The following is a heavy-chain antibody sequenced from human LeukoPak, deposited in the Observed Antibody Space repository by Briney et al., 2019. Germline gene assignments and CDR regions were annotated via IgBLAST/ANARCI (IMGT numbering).Heavy chain of an antibody. CDR1: GFTFSSYA. J-gene: IGHJ4*02. CDR2: ISGGGYST. V-gene: IGHV3-23*01. CDR3: AKDSGAYYYPFDY. D-gene: IGHD3-22*01. Sequence: GGSLRLSCAASGFTFSSYAMSWVRQAPGKGLEWVSAISGGGYSTYYADSVKGWFTISRDNSKNTLYLQMNSLRADDTAVYYCAKDSGAYYYPFDYWGQGTLVTVSS.